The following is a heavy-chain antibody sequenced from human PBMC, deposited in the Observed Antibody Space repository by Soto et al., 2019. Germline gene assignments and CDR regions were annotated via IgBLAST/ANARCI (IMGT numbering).Heavy chain of an antibody. CDR3: TSYGSGKGY. D-gene: IGHD3-10*01. CDR2: IRSKANSYAT. Sequence: GGSLRLSCAASGFTFSGSAMHWVRQASGKGLEWVGRIRSKANSYATAYAAWVKGRLTISRDDSKNTAYLQMNSLKTEVTAVYYCTSYGSGKGYWGQGTLVTVSS. V-gene: IGHV3-73*01. J-gene: IGHJ4*02. CDR1: GFTFSGSA.